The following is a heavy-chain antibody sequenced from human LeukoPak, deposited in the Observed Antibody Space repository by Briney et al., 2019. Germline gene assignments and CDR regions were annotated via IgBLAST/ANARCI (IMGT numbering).Heavy chain of an antibody. CDR3: ARVQTASSGYYYYFDY. D-gene: IGHD3-22*01. V-gene: IGHV4-59*01. CDR1: GCTFSSYD. J-gene: IGHJ4*02. CDR2: MYYNGST. Sequence: PSETVTLTCTVSGCTFSSYDWNWIRQPPGKGLGWMGYMYYNGSTNYNPSLMRRVTISVDTSKNRFALMVSTGTAADAAVYYCARVQTASSGYYYYFDYWGQGTLVTVSS.